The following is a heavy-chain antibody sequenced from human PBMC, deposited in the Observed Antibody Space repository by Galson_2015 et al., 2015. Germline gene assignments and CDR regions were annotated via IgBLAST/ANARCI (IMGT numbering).Heavy chain of an antibody. CDR1: GFTFSDYY. V-gene: IGHV3-11*01. CDR2: MDSSGSTI. J-gene: IGHJ4*02. Sequence: SLRLSCAASGFTFSDYYMSWLRQAPGKGLEWVSYMDSSGSTIYYADSVKGRFTISRDNAKNSLYLQMNSLRVEDTAMYYCARAPKILFYWGQGTLVTVSS. CDR3: ARAPKILFY.